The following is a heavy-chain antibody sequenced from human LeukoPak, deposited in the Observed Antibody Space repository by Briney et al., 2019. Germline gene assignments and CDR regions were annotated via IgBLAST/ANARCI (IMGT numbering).Heavy chain of an antibody. V-gene: IGHV4-30-4*08. CDR3: ARANIAARRDFDY. CDR2: IYYSGST. J-gene: IGHJ4*02. CDR1: GGSISSSSYY. Sequence: SETLSLTCTVSGGSISSSSYYWSWIRQPPGKGLEWIGYIYYSGSTYYNPSLKSRVTISVDTSKNQFSLQLSSVTAADTAVYYCARANIAARRDFDYWGQGTLVTVSS. D-gene: IGHD6-6*01.